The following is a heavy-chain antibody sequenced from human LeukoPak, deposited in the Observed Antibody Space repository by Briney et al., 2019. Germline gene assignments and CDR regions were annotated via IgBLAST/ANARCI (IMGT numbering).Heavy chain of an antibody. J-gene: IGHJ3*02. Sequence: PSETLSLTCAVSGGSISSGGYSWSWIRQPPGKGLEWIGYIYYSGSTYYNPSLKSRVTISVDTSKNQFSLKLSSVTAADTAAYYCARARYYDSSGYYYVDDAFDIWGQGTMVTVSS. D-gene: IGHD3-22*01. CDR2: IYYSGST. CDR3: ARARYYDSSGYYYVDDAFDI. V-gene: IGHV4-30-4*07. CDR1: GGSISSGGYS.